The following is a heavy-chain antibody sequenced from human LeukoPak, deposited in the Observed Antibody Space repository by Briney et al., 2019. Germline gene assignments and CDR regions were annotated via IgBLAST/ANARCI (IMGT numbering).Heavy chain of an antibody. V-gene: IGHV1-69*13. CDR3: ARDWFGDGYNAAPDY. CDR1: GYTFTSYG. Sequence: SVKVSCKASGYTFTSYGISWVRQAPGQGLEWMGGIIPIFGTANYARKFQGRVTITADESTSTAYMELSSLRSEDTAVYYCARDWFGDGYNAAPDYWGQGTLVTVSS. J-gene: IGHJ4*02. CDR2: IIPIFGTA. D-gene: IGHD5-24*01.